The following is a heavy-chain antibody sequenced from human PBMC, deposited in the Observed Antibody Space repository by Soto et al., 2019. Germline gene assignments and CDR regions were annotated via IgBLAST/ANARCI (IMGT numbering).Heavy chain of an antibody. CDR1: GFTFSSYW. CDR2: IKQDGSEK. D-gene: IGHD6-19*01. Sequence: ESGGGLVQPGGSLRLSCAASGFTFSSYWMSWVRQAPGKGLEWVANIKQDGSEKYYVDSVKGRFTISRDNAKNSLYLQMNSLRAEDTAVYYCATLDSSGWYRGVDYWGQGTLVTVSS. CDR3: ATLDSSGWYRGVDY. J-gene: IGHJ4*02. V-gene: IGHV3-7*01.